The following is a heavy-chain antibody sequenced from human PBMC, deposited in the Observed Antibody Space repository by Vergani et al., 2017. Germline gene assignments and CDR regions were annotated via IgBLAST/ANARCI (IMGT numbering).Heavy chain of an antibody. CDR2: IDPSDSYT. J-gene: IGHJ5*02. V-gene: IGHV5-10-1*01. D-gene: IGHD6-13*01. Sequence: EVQLVQSGAEVNKPGESLRISCKGSGYSFTSYWISWVRQMPGKGLEWMGRIDPSDSYTNYSPSFQGHVTISADKSISTAYLQWSSLKASDTAMYYCARLTGGIAAAEGFDPWGQGTLVTVSS. CDR1: GYSFTSYW. CDR3: ARLTGGIAAAEGFDP.